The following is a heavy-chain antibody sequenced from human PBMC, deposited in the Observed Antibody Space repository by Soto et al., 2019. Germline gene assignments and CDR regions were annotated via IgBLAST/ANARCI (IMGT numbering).Heavy chain of an antibody. CDR3: ARGSHMVRGYYYYGMDV. CDR2: IYYSGST. D-gene: IGHD3-10*01. V-gene: IGHV4-31*03. J-gene: IGHJ6*02. Sequence: SETLSLTCTVSGGSISSGGYYWSWIRQHPGKGLEWIGYIYYSGSTYYNPSLKSRVTISVDTSKNQFSLKLSSVTAADTAVYYCARGSHMVRGYYYYGMDVWGQGTTVTVSS. CDR1: GGSISSGGYY.